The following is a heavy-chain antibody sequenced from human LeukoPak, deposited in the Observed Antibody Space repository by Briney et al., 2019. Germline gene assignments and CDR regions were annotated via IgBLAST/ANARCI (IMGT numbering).Heavy chain of an antibody. CDR2: IYPYDSDT. D-gene: IGHD2-21*01. V-gene: IGHV5-51*01. Sequence: GESLQISCKGSGYSFTSYWIGWVRQLPGKGLEWMGIIYPYDSDTRYSPSFQGQVTISADMSISTAYLEWSSLKASDTAMYYCAKHFSGGDYDAFEIWGQGTLLTVSP. J-gene: IGHJ3*02. CDR1: GYSFTSYW. CDR3: AKHFSGGDYDAFEI.